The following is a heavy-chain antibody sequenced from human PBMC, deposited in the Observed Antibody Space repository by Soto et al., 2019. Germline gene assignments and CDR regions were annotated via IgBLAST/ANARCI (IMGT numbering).Heavy chain of an antibody. CDR3: ARDIPGYNYYYYYGMDV. CDR1: GYTFTGYY. CDR2: INPNSGGT. Sequence: GASVKVSCKASGYTFTGYYMHWVRQAPGQGLEWMGWINPNSGGTNYAQKFQGWVTMTRDTSISTAYMELSRLRSDDTAVYYCARDIPGYNYYYYYGMDVWGQGTTVTVSS. J-gene: IGHJ6*02. V-gene: IGHV1-2*04. D-gene: IGHD5-18*01.